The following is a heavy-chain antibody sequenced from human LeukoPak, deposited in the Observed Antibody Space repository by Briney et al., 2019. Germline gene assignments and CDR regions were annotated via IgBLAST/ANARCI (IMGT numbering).Heavy chain of an antibody. J-gene: IGHJ4*02. D-gene: IGHD2-21*01. CDR1: GFTFSSYG. CDR3: AKAAYCGGDCPQFDY. Sequence: GGSLRLSCAASGFTFSSYGMHWVRQAPGKGLEWMAFIRYDGSNKYYADSVKGQFTISRDNSKNTLYLQMNSLRAEDTAVYYCAKAAYCGGDCPQFDYWGQGTLVTVSS. CDR2: IRYDGSNK. V-gene: IGHV3-30*02.